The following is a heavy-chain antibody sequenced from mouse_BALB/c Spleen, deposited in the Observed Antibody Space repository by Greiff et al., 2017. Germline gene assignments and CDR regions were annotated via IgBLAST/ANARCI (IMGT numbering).Heavy chain of an antibody. V-gene: IGHV1-7*01. D-gene: IGHD2-1*01. J-gene: IGHJ1*01. CDR3: ARSGLFYGNNEGYFDV. CDR2: INPSTGYT. Sequence: QVQLKESGAELAKPGASVKMSCKASGYTFTSYWMHWVKQRPGQGLEWIGYINPSTGYTEYNQKFKDKATLTADKSSSTAYMQLSSLTSEDSAVYYCARSGLFYGNNEGYFDVWGAGTTVTVSS. CDR1: GYTFTSYW.